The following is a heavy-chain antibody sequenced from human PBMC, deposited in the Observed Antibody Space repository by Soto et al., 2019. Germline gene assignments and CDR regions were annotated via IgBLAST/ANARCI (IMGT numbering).Heavy chain of an antibody. CDR1: GGSISSYY. V-gene: IGHV4-59*01. CDR2: IYYSGST. J-gene: IGHJ3*02. CDR3: ARGGSLGEKRAFDI. D-gene: IGHD3-16*01. Sequence: SETLSLTCTVSGGSISSYYWSWIRQPPGKGLEWIGYIYYSGSTNYNPSLKSRVTISVDTSKNQFSLKLSSVTAADTAVYYCARGGSLGEKRAFDIWGQGTMVTVSS.